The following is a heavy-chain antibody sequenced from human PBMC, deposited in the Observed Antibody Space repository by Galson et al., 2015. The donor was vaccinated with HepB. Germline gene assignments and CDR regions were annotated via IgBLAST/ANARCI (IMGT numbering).Heavy chain of an antibody. D-gene: IGHD2-21*02. Sequence: SLRLSCAASGVTFSSYAMNWVRQAPGKGLEWVSTITTGGSTYYADSVKGRFTISRDNSKNTVYLQMDGLRAEDTALFYCAKARGDHYYYPMDVWGQGTTVTASS. CDR1: GVTFSSYA. V-gene: IGHV3-23*01. J-gene: IGHJ6*02. CDR3: AKARGDHYYYPMDV. CDR2: ITTGGST.